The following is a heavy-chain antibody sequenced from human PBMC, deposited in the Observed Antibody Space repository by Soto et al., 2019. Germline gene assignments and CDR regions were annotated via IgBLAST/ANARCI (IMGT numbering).Heavy chain of an antibody. J-gene: IGHJ6*03. CDR1: GFTFSSYG. CDR3: ASASEFYDYGPHYVSSAYYYYMDV. CDR2: IWYDGSNK. D-gene: IGHD4-17*01. Sequence: GGSLRLSCAASGFTFSSYGMHWVRQAPGKGLEWVAVIWYDGSNKYYADSVKGRFTISRDNSKNTLYLQMNSLRAEDTAVYYCASASEFYDYGPHYVSSAYYYYMDVWGKGTTVTVSS. V-gene: IGHV3-33*01.